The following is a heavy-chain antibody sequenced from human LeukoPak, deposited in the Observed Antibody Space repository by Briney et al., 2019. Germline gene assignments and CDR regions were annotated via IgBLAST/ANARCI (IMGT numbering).Heavy chain of an antibody. Sequence: SGTLSLTCSVSGGSISSGTYYCGWIRQPPGKGLEWIVTIYHSGSPYYTPSLKSRATLSVDTSKNQIFLKLSSVTAADTAAYYCVRHGGPPYHFFGLGVWGQGTTVTVSS. J-gene: IGHJ6*02. CDR3: VRHGGPPYHFFGLGV. CDR2: IYHSGSP. CDR1: GGSISSGTYY. V-gene: IGHV4-39*01. D-gene: IGHD2-15*01.